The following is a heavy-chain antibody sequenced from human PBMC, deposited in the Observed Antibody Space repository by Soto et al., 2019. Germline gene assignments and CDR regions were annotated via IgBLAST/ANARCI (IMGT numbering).Heavy chain of an antibody. V-gene: IGHV4-30-4*01. CDR2: IYYSGST. J-gene: IGHJ4*02. D-gene: IGHD3-22*01. CDR3: ARTLTLNYYDSSGNYFDY. CDR1: GGSISSVDYY. Sequence: SETLSLTCTVSGGSISSVDYYWSWIRHPPWKGLEWIGYIYYSGSTYYNPSLKSRVTISVDTSKNQFSLKLSSVTAADTAVYYCARTLTLNYYDSSGNYFDYWGQGTLVTVSS.